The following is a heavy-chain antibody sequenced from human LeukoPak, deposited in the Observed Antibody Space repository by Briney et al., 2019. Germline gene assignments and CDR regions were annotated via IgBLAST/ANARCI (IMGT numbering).Heavy chain of an antibody. CDR1: GFTFSSYA. CDR3: ARDVQSYDILTGYYSG. J-gene: IGHJ4*02. Sequence: GGSLRLSCAASGFTFSSYAMHWVRQAPGKGLEWVAVISYDGSNKYYADSVKGRFTISRDNSKNTLYLQMNSLRAEDTAVYYCARDVQSYDILTGYYSGWGQGTLVTVSS. V-gene: IGHV3-30-3*01. CDR2: ISYDGSNK. D-gene: IGHD3-9*01.